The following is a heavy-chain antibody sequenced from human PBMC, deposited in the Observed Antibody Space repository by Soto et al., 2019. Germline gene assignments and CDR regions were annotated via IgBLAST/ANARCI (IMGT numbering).Heavy chain of an antibody. Sequence: EVQLLESGGGLVQPGGSLRLSCAASGFPLRNYAMSWVRQAPGKGLEWVSAISASGSSTYYADSVQGRFTISRDNSKNTLYLQMNSLRAEDTAVYHCAKGGEWERLPMDVWGQGTTVTVS. J-gene: IGHJ6*02. CDR2: ISASGSST. V-gene: IGHV3-23*01. CDR1: GFPLRNYA. CDR3: AKGGEWERLPMDV. D-gene: IGHD1-26*01.